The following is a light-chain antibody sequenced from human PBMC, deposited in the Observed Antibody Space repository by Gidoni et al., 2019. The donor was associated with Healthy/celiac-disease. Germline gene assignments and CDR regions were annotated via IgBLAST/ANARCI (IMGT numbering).Light chain of an antibody. CDR3: NSRDSSGNHEVV. CDR2: GKN. V-gene: IGLV3-19*01. Sequence: SSELTQDPAVSVALGQTVRITCQGDSLRSYYASWYQQKPGQAPVLVIYGKNNRPSGIPDRFSGSSSGNTASLTITGAQAEDEAVYYCNSRDSSGNHEVVFGGGTKLTVL. CDR1: SLRSYY. J-gene: IGLJ2*01.